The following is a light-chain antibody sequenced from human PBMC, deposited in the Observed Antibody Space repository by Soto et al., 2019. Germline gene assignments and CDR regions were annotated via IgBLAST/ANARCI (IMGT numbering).Light chain of an antibody. J-gene: IGKJ1*01. CDR1: QSVSNNY. CDR2: GAS. Sequence: IVFTQSPGTLSLSPGGRATLSCRSSQSVSNNYLAWYQQKPGQAPRLLIYGASNRATGIPDRFSGSGSGTDFTLTISRLEPEDFAVYYCQQYGSSGTFGQGTKVDI. CDR3: QQYGSSGT. V-gene: IGKV3-20*01.